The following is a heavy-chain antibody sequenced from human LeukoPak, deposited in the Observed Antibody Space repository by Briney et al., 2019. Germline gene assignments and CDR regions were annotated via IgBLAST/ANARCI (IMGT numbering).Heavy chain of an antibody. J-gene: IGHJ4*02. CDR2: INPKSGGT. D-gene: IGHD3-22*01. Sequence: ASVKVSCKASGYTFTGYYTHWVRQAPGQGLEWMGWINPKSGGTNYAQKFQGRVTMTRDTSISTAYMELSRLRSDDTAVYHCARGRDMSGYYYSFDYWGQGALATVSS. CDR1: GYTFTGYY. V-gene: IGHV1-2*02. CDR3: ARGRDMSGYYYSFDY.